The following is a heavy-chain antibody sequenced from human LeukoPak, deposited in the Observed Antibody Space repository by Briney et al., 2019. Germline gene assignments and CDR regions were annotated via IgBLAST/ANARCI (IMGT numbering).Heavy chain of an antibody. V-gene: IGHV3-NL1*01. D-gene: IGHD6-19*01. CDR2: ISGSGGST. CDR1: GFIFSRDS. J-gene: IGHJ4*02. Sequence: GGSLRLSCATSGFIFSRDSMNWVRQAPGKGLEWVSAISGSGGSTYYADSVKGRFTISRDNSKNTLYLQMNSLRAEDTAVYYCAKPVSSGWLMQNCFDYWGQGTLVTVSS. CDR3: AKPVSSGWLMQNCFDY.